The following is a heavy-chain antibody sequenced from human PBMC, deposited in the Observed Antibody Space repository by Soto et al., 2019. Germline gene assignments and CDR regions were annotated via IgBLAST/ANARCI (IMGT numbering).Heavy chain of an antibody. V-gene: IGHV3-30-3*01. D-gene: IGHD3-3*01. CDR2: ISHDGRIE. J-gene: IGHJ5*02. CDR1: GFTFSTFA. CDR3: ARDGLPDDFRSGGYSFDP. Sequence: GGSLSLSCAASGFTFSTFALHWVRQAPGEGLEWVALISHDGRIEKYADSVKGRFTISRDNSKNTLYMQMDSLRLEDTGVYYCARDGLPDDFRSGGYSFDPWGQGTQVTVSS.